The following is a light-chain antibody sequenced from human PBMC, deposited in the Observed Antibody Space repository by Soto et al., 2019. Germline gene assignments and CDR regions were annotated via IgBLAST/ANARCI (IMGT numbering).Light chain of an antibody. CDR2: DVT. Sequence: QSALTQPASVSGSLGQSITISCTGTSSDVGGSNYVSWYQQFPGKAPKLMISDVTNRPSGVSNRFSGSKSGNTASLTISGLQAEDDADYYCSSYTSSNSNVFGTGTKLTVL. CDR1: SSDVGGSNY. CDR3: SSYTSSNSNV. V-gene: IGLV2-14*01. J-gene: IGLJ1*01.